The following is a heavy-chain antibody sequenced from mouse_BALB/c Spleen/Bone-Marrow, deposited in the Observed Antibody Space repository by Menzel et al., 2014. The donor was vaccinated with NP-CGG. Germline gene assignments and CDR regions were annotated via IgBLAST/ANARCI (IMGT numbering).Heavy chain of an antibody. Sequence: VQLQESGAELVRPGTSVKVSCKASGYAFTNYLIEWVKQRPGQGLEWIGVINPGSGGTNYNEKFKGKATLTADKSSSTAYMQLSSLTSDDSAVYFSARELGRWYFDVWGAGTTVTVSS. V-gene: IGHV1-54*01. J-gene: IGHJ1*01. D-gene: IGHD4-1*01. CDR2: INPGSGGT. CDR1: GYAFTNYL. CDR3: ARELGRWYFDV.